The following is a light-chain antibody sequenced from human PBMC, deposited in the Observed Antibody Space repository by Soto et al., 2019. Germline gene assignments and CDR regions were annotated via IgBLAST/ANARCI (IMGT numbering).Light chain of an antibody. CDR2: DAS. Sequence: PGQTAARSCRASQSVSSYLAWYQQKPGQAPRLLIYDASTRATGIPARFSGSGSGTEFTLTISSLEPEDFAVYYCQQHNNWPLTFGEGTKVDI. CDR3: QQHNNWPLT. V-gene: IGKV3-11*01. CDR1: QSVSSY. J-gene: IGKJ4*01.